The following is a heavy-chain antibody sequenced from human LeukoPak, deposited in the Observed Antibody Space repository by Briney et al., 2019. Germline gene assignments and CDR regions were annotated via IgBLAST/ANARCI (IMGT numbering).Heavy chain of an antibody. J-gene: IGHJ4*02. Sequence: GGSLRLSCAASGFTFSSYAMHWVRQAPGKGLEWVAVISYDGSNKYYADSVKGRFTISRDNSKNTLYLQMNSLRAEDTAVYYCAKERGQQLVYWGQGTLVTVSS. CDR3: AKERGQQLVY. D-gene: IGHD6-13*01. CDR1: GFTFSSYA. CDR2: ISYDGSNK. V-gene: IGHV3-30-3*01.